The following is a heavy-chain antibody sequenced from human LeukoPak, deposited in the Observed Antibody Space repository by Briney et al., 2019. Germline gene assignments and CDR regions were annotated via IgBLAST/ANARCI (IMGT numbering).Heavy chain of an antibody. V-gene: IGHV1-46*01. Sequence: ASVKVSCKSSGYSFINYFIHWVRQAPGQGLEWMGLINPSGSSTTYAQKFQGRVTMTRDMSTSTDYMELTSLTSDDTAVYYCARDNSLGDTAWWFDPWGQGTLVTVSS. CDR3: ARDNSLGDTAWWFDP. CDR2: INPSGSST. J-gene: IGHJ5*02. CDR1: GYSFINYF. D-gene: IGHD1-26*01.